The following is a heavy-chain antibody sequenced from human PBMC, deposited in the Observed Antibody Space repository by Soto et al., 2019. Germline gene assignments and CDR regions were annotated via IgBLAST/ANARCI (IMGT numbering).Heavy chain of an antibody. V-gene: IGHV3-9*01. CDR3: ANADYYYYAMAV. Sequence: EVQLVESGGGLVQPGRSLRLSCTASGFTFDDYAMHWVRQAPGKGLEWVSSISWNSGTIDYADSVKGRFTISRDNAKNSLYLQMNNLRAEDTAMYFCANADYYYYAMAVWGQGTTVTVSS. CDR2: ISWNSGTI. J-gene: IGHJ6*02. CDR1: GFTFDDYA.